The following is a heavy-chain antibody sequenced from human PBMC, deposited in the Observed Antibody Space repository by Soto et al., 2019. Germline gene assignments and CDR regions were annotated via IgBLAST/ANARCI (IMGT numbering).Heavy chain of an antibody. CDR2: IYYSGST. V-gene: IGHV4-59*01. Sequence: SETLSLTCSVSGGSISRYYWSWIRQPPGKGLEWIGYIYYSGSTNYNPSLKSRVTISVDTSKNQFSLKLSSVTAADTAVYYCARAIAGRPYYYYYYYMDVWGKGTTVTVSS. CDR3: ARAIAGRPYYYYYYYMDV. CDR1: GGSISRYY. J-gene: IGHJ6*03. D-gene: IGHD6-6*01.